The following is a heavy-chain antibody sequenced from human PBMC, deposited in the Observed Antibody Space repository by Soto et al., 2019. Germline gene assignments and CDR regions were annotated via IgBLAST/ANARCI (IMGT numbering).Heavy chain of an antibody. CDR2: INQDETQK. Sequence: EVQLLESGGGLVQPGGSLRLSCEASGLTFSRYWMTWVRQASGKGLEWVANINQDETQKYYVDSVKGRFTISRDNTKNSVHLQMNSLRAEDTALYYCARQNALDVWGQGTTVTVSS. CDR3: ARQNALDV. CDR1: GLTFSRYW. V-gene: IGHV3-7*01. J-gene: IGHJ6*02.